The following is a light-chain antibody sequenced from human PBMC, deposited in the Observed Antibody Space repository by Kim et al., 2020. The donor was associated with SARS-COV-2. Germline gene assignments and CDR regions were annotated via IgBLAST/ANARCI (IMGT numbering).Light chain of an antibody. CDR1: QGISTW. CDR3: QQTDSFPLT. CDR2: TAS. J-gene: IGKJ4*01. Sequence: SGGARVTSTCLASQGISTWSAWYQQKQGKAPKLLIHTASTLQSGVSSRFSGSGSGTEFTLTISSLQPEDSATYYSQQTDSFPLTFGGGTKVDIK. V-gene: IGKV1-12*01.